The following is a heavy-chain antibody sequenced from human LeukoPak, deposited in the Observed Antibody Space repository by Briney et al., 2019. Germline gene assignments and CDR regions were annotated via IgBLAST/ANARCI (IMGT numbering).Heavy chain of an antibody. CDR3: ARVVRLMVRGIYFDY. CDR2: ISAYNGNT. CDR1: GYTFTSYG. Sequence: GASVKVSCMASGYTFTSYGISWVRQAPGQGLEWMGWISAYNGNTNYAQKLQGRVTMTTDTSTSTAYMELRSLRSDDTAVYYCARVVRLMVRGIYFDYWGQGTLVTVSS. D-gene: IGHD3-10*01. V-gene: IGHV1-18*01. J-gene: IGHJ4*02.